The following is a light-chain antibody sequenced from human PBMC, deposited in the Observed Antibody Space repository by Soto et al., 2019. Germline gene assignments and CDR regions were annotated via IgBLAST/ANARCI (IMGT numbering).Light chain of an antibody. CDR2: DVS. CDR1: NSDVGAYNY. CDR3: CSYAGNYTVV. Sequence: QSALTQPRSVSGSPGQSVTISCTGTNSDVGAYNYVSWYQQHPGKAPKFMIYDVSERPSGVPDRFSGSKSGNTASLTISGLQAEDEADDHCCSYAGNYTVVFGGGTKLTVL. J-gene: IGLJ2*01. V-gene: IGLV2-11*01.